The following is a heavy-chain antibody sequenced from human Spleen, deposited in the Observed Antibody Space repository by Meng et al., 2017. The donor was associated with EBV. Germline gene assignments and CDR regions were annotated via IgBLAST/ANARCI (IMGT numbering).Heavy chain of an antibody. V-gene: IGHV4-34*01. CDR2: INHSGST. CDR3: ARRGGVDY. Sequence: QVQHPQSSARLLITSETLSLPCAVSVGSFSGYYWTWIRQPPGKGLEWIGEINHSGSTNYNPSLKSRVTISVDTSKNQFSLNLISVTAADTAVYYCARRGGVDYWGQGTLVTVSS. J-gene: IGHJ4*02. CDR1: VGSFSGYY. D-gene: IGHD3-16*01.